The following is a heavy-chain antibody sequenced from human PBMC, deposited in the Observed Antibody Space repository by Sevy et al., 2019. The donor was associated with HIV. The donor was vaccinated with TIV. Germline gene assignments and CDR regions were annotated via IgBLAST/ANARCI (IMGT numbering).Heavy chain of an antibody. CDR3: VRRGVDAYNVYFDL. CDR2: ISTGTDHI. Sequence: GGSLSLSCTASGYTFPAFSFNWVRQAPGKGLEWLSYISTGTDHIYYADSAKGRFTISRDDAKNSVYLEMKSLIDQDTALYYCVRRGVDAYNVYFDLWGQGTLVTVSS. D-gene: IGHD3-10*01. J-gene: IGHJ4*02. V-gene: IGHV3-48*02. CDR1: GYTFPAFS.